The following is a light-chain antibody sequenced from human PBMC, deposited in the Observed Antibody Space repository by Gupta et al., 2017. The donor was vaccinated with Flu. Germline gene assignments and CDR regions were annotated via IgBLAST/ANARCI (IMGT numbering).Light chain of an antibody. J-gene: IGKJ3*01. CDR2: WAS. V-gene: IGKV4-1*01. CDR1: QSVLFTSDNKNY. Sequence: DTVMTQPPDSLAVSLGERATINCKSSQSVLFTSDNKNYLTWYQQKPGQPPKLLIYWASTRQSGVPDRFSGSGSGTDFTLTISSLQAEDVAIYYCQQYYSTPFTFGPGTKVDIK. CDR3: QQYYSTPFT.